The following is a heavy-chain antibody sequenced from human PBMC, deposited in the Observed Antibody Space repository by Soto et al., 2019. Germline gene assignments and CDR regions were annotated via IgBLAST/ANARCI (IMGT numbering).Heavy chain of an antibody. J-gene: IGHJ4*02. Sequence: SETLSLTCTVAGGSISDYCCSWIRQPPGKGLEWVGYIYYTGSTTYNPSLKSRLTLSVDTSKNQFSLKLRSVSAADTAVYYCARLGRWLQALDSWGQGTLVTVSS. CDR3: ARLGRWLQALDS. CDR1: GGSISDYC. V-gene: IGHV4-59*08. D-gene: IGHD5-12*01. CDR2: IYYTGST.